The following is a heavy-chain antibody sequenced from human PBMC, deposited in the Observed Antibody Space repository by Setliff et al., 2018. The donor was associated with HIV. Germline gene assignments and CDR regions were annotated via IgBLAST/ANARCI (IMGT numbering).Heavy chain of an antibody. V-gene: IGHV3-66*01. CDR2: IHSGGST. CDR1: GFIFSAFS. Sequence: PGGSLRLSCTVSGFIFSAFSLIWARQAPGKGLEWLSYIHSGGSTYYAGSVKGRFTISRDNSKNTLYLQMNRLRAEDTAVYYCARDSSDYYSGAFDIWGQGTMVTVSS. CDR3: ARDSSDYYSGAFDI. D-gene: IGHD4-17*01. J-gene: IGHJ3*02.